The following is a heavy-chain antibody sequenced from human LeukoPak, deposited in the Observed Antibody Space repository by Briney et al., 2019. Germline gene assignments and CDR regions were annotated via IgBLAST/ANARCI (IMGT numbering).Heavy chain of an antibody. CDR2: IIPIFGTA. CDR3: ARGYYDSSGYYYVWDY. CDR1: GGTFTSYA. J-gene: IGHJ4*02. Sequence: SVKVSCKASGGTFTSYAVSWVRQAPGQGLEWMGGIIPIFGTAHYAQKFQGRATITTDESTSTAYMDLSSLRSDDTAVYYCARGYYDSSGYYYVWDYWGQGTLVTVSS. V-gene: IGHV1-69*05. D-gene: IGHD3-22*01.